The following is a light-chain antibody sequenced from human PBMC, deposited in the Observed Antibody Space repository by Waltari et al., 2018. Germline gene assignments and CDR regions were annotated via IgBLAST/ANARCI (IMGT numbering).Light chain of an antibody. V-gene: IGLV2-14*01. CDR3: SSYTSIIPPFL. Sequence: QSALTQPASVSGSPGQSITISCTRSSSDLGGYSFGPWYHQHPGKAPKLMIYDVSHRPSGVSNRFSGSKSGNTASLTISGLQPEDEADYYCSSYTSIIPPFLFGTGTKVTVL. CDR2: DVS. J-gene: IGLJ1*01. CDR1: SSDLGGYSF.